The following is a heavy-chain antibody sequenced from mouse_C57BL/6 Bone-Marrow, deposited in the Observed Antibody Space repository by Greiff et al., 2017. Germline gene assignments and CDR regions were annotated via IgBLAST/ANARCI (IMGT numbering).Heavy chain of an antibody. Sequence: QVHLKQSGAELVKPGASVKLSCKASGYTFTEYTIHWVKQRSGQGLEWIGWFYPGSGSIKYNEKFKDKATLTADKSSSTVYMELSRLTSEDSAVYFCARHEEVFNDYGYAMDYWGQGTSVTVSS. D-gene: IGHD2-4*01. V-gene: IGHV1-62-2*01. CDR1: GYTFTEYT. CDR2: FYPGSGSI. J-gene: IGHJ4*01. CDR3: ARHEEVFNDYGYAMDY.